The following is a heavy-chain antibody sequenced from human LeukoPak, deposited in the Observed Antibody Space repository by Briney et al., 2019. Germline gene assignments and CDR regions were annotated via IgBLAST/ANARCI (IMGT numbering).Heavy chain of an antibody. J-gene: IGHJ5*02. CDR3: ARDRAAAGHWFDP. V-gene: IGHV4-59*01. Sequence: SETLSLTCTVSGGSISSYYWGWVRQPPGKGLEWIGYIYYSGSTNYNPSLKSRVTISVDTSKSQLSLKLSSVTAADTAVYYCARDRAAAGHWFDPWGQGTLVTVSS. D-gene: IGHD6-13*01. CDR2: IYYSGST. CDR1: GGSISSYY.